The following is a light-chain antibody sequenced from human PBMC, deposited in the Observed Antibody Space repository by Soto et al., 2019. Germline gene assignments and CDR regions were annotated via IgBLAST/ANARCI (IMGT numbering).Light chain of an antibody. J-gene: IGLJ3*02. CDR3: CSYAGSFTWV. CDR2: DVT. Sequence: QSVLTQPASVSGSPGQSITISCTGTSSDVGAYDFVSWYQHYPGKAPKLVTFDVTHRPPGISDRFSGSKSGNTASLTISGLQAEDEADYYCCSYAGSFTWVFGGGTKLTVL. V-gene: IGLV2-14*01. CDR1: SSDVGAYDF.